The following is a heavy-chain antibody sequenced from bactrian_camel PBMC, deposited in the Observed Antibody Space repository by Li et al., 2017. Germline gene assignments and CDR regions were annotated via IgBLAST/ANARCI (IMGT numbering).Heavy chain of an antibody. J-gene: IGHJ4*01. D-gene: IGHD3*01. V-gene: IGHV3S67*01. CDR1: GTITYA. Sequence: VQLVESGGGLVQPGESLTLSCAHSGTITYAMSWVRQAPGKEREWVATTDNRHRTANPDSLQGQFSISEDTSNSLDMKDCAAQGRSKSCEQGTQVTVS. CDR2: TDNRHRT.